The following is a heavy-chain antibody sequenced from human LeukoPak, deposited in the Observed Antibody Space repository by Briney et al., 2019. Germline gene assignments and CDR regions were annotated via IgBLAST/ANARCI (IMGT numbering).Heavy chain of an antibody. CDR2: IYYTGST. CDR3: GRHSGRGSYYYWDY. Sequence: SETLSLTCTVSWGPISSHYLSWIRQPPGKGLEWLGYIYYTGSTNYNPSFKSRVTISLDTSKTQFSLKLTSVTAADTAVYYCGRHSGRGSYYYWDYWGQGTLVTVSS. D-gene: IGHD1-26*01. V-gene: IGHV4-59*08. J-gene: IGHJ4*02. CDR1: WGPISSHY.